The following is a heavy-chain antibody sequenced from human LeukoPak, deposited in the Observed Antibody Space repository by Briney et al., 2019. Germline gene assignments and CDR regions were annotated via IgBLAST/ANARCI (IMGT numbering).Heavy chain of an antibody. Sequence: GGSLRLSCAASGFTVSSNYMSWVRQAPGKGLEWVSVIYSGGSTYYADSVKGRFTISRDNSKNTLFLQMNSLRVEDTAVYYCARRIAAAGFDYWGQGTLVTVSS. CDR2: IYSGGST. D-gene: IGHD6-13*01. J-gene: IGHJ4*02. CDR1: GFTVSSNY. V-gene: IGHV3-66*04. CDR3: ARRIAAAGFDY.